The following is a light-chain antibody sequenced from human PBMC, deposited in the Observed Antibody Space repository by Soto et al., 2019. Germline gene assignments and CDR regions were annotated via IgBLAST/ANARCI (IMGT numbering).Light chain of an antibody. V-gene: IGKV3-20*01. CDR1: QSVSSSY. CDR2: GAS. CDR3: QQYGSSPPDT. J-gene: IGKJ4*01. Sequence: EIVLTQSPGTLSLSPGERATLSCRASQSVSSSYLARYQQKPGQAPRLLIYGASSRATGIPDRFSGSGSGTDFTLTISRLEPEDFAVYYCQQYGSSPPDTFGGGTKVDIK.